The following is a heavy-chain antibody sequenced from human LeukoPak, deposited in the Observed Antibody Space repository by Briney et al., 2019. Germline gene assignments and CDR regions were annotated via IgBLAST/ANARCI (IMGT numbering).Heavy chain of an antibody. V-gene: IGHV5-51*01. CDR1: GYSLTSYW. D-gene: IGHD5-18*01. J-gene: IGHJ4*02. CDR3: ARQTAMGRSGDY. Sequence: GESLKISCKASGYSLTSYWIGWVRQMPGKGLEWMGIIDPSDSETRYTPSFQGQVTISVDKSLTTADLQWNSMKASDTAMYYCARQTAMGRSGDYWGQGTLVTVSS. CDR2: IDPSDSET.